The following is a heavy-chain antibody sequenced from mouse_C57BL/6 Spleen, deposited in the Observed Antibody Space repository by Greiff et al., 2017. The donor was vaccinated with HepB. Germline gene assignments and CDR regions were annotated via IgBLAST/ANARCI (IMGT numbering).Heavy chain of an antibody. CDR3: AREGDGYYGFYFDY. Sequence: EVQVVESGGGLVKPGGSLKLSCAASGFTFSDYGMHWVRQAPEKGLEWVAYISSGSSTIYYADTVKGRFTISRDNAKNTLFLQMTSLRSEDTAMYYCAREGDGYYGFYFDYWGQVTTLTVSS. J-gene: IGHJ2*01. CDR2: ISSGSSTI. V-gene: IGHV5-17*01. D-gene: IGHD2-3*01. CDR1: GFTFSDYG.